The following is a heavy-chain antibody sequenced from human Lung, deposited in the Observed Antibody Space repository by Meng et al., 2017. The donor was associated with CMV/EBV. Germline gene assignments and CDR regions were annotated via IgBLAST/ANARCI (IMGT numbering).Heavy chain of an antibody. Sequence: SRFPVTPFWLGWVPQMPGKGLEWMGFIYPGDSDTRYSPSFQGQVTISADKSISTAYLQWSSLKASDTAMYYCARSTAVAGPRGFFDYWGQGTLVTVSS. CDR2: IYPGDSDT. CDR1: RFPVTPFW. V-gene: IGHV5-51*01. J-gene: IGHJ4*02. CDR3: ARSTAVAGPRGFFDY. D-gene: IGHD6-19*01.